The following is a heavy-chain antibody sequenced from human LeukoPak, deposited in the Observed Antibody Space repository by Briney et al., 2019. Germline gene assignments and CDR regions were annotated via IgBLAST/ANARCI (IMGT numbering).Heavy chain of an antibody. CDR1: GGSIGGNY. D-gene: IGHD2-21*01. CDR2: IYYTGST. Sequence: SETLSLTCAVSGGSIGGNYWSWIRQPPGKGLEWMGFIYYTGSTKYNPSLESRATMSVDTSKNQFSVNLISLTAADTAVYFCARHFVSKKYFEYWGQGILVSVSS. V-gene: IGHV4-59*08. J-gene: IGHJ4*02. CDR3: ARHFVSKKYFEY.